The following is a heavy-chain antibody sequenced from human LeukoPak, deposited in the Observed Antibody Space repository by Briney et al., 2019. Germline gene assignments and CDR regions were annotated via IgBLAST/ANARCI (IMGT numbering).Heavy chain of an antibody. CDR3: ARAMMVVANLWGVFDY. CDR1: GFTFSSYA. V-gene: IGHV3-23*01. D-gene: IGHD3-22*01. CDR2: ISGSGGST. Sequence: GGSLRLSCAASGFTFSSYAMSWVRQAPGKGLEWVSAISGSGGSTYYADSVKGRFTISRDNSKNTVYLQMNSLRAEDTAVYYCARAMMVVANLWGVFDYWGQGTLVTVSS. J-gene: IGHJ4*02.